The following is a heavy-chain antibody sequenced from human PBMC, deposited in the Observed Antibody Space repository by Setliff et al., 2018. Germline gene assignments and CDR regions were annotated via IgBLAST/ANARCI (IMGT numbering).Heavy chain of an antibody. CDR3: AKGLYYDYVWGSYRPFDY. V-gene: IGHV3-9*01. Sequence: GGSLRLSCAASGFTFDDYAMHWVRQAPGKGLEWVSGISWNSGSIGYADSVKGRFTISRDNSKNTLYLQMNSLRAEDTAVYYCAKGLYYDYVWGSYRPFDYWGQGTLVTVSS. CDR1: GFTFDDYA. J-gene: IGHJ4*02. D-gene: IGHD3-16*02. CDR2: ISWNSGSI.